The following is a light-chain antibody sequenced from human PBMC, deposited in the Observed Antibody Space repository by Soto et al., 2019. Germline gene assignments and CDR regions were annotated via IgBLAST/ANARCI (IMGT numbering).Light chain of an antibody. CDR3: QQYGNSPLT. V-gene: IGKV3-20*01. J-gene: IGKJ5*01. CDR2: GAS. Sequence: EIVLTQSPGTLSLSPGERATLSCRASQSVSSNYLVWYQQKPGQTPRLLIYGASNRATGIPSRFSGSGSGTDFTLTISSLEPEDFAVYYCQQYGNSPLTFGQGTRLEIK. CDR1: QSVSSNY.